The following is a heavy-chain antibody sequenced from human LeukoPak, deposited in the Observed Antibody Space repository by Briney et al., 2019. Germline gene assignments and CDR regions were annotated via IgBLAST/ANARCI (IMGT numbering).Heavy chain of an antibody. V-gene: IGHV1-69*04. CDR2: IIPILGIA. CDR3: ARVESCSGGRCYFWFDP. Sequence: SVKVSCKASGGTFSSYAISWVRQAPGQGLEWMGRIIPILGIANYAQKFQGRVTITADKSTSTAYMELSSLRSEDTAVYYCARVESCSGGRCYFWFDPRGQGTLVTVSP. D-gene: IGHD2-15*01. J-gene: IGHJ5*02. CDR1: GGTFSSYA.